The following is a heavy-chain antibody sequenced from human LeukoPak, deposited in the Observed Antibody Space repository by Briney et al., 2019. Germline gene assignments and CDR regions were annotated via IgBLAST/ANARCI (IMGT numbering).Heavy chain of an antibody. CDR2: ISYDGSNK. CDR1: GFTFSSYA. CDR3: ARDSGDSSGYYFDY. D-gene: IGHD3-22*01. V-gene: IGHV3-30-3*01. Sequence: LAGGSLRLSCAASGFTFSSYAMHWVRQAPGKGLERVAVISYDGSNKYYADSVKGRFTISRDNSKNTLYLQMNSLRAEDTAVYYCARDSGDSSGYYFDYWGQGTLVTVSS. J-gene: IGHJ4*02.